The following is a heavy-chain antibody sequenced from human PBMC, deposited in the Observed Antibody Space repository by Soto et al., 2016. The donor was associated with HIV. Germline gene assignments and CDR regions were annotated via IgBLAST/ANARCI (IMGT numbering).Heavy chain of an antibody. Sequence: QVQLVQSGAEVKKPGASVKVSCKASGYTFTGYYMHWVRQAPGQGLEWMGWINPNSGGTNYAQKFQGRVTMTRDTSTSTVYMELSRLRSDDTAVYYCARVGYDWNDAGAFDIWGQGTMVTVSS. V-gene: IGHV1-2*02. CDR2: INPNSGGT. J-gene: IGHJ3*02. CDR3: ARVGYDWNDAGAFDI. D-gene: IGHD1-1*01. CDR1: GYTFTGYY.